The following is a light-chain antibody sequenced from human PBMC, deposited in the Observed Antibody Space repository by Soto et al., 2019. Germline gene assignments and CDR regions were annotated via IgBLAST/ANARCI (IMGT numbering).Light chain of an antibody. CDR1: QSVSNSY. V-gene: IGKV3-20*01. CDR2: AAS. Sequence: EIVLTQSPGTLSLSPGERATLSCRASQSVSNSYLAWYQQKPGQAPRLLINAASSRATGIPDRFSGSGSGTDFTLTISRLEPEDFAVYYCQQYGNSPYTFGQGTNLEIK. J-gene: IGKJ2*01. CDR3: QQYGNSPYT.